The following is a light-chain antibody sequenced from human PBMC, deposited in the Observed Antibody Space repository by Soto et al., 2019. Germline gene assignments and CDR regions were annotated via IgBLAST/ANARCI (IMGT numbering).Light chain of an antibody. V-gene: IGLV2-14*01. CDR1: SSDVGGYNY. CDR3: CSYTVSGHYL. Sequence: QSVLTQPASVSGSPGQSITISCTGTSSDVGGYNYVSWYQQHPGKAPKLMIYAVSNRPSGVSNRFSGSKSGNTATLTISGLQAEDEADYYCCSYTVSGHYLFGTGTKVTV. J-gene: IGLJ1*01. CDR2: AVS.